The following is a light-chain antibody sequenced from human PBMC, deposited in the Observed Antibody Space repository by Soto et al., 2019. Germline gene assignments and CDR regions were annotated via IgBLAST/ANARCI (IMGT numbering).Light chain of an antibody. CDR3: SSYTSSSTPYVV. Sequence: QSALTQPASVSGSPGQSITISCTGTSSDVGGYNYVSWYQQHPDKAPKLMIYEVSNRPSGVSNRFSRSKSGNTASLTISGLQAEDEADYYCSSYTSSSTPYVVFGGGTKLTVL. CDR2: EVS. CDR1: SSDVGGYNY. J-gene: IGLJ2*01. V-gene: IGLV2-14*01.